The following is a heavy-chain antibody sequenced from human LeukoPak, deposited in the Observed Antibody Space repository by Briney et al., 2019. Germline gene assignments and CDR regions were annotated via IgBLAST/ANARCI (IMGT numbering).Heavy chain of an antibody. D-gene: IGHD2-15*01. V-gene: IGHV4-34*01. CDR1: GGSFSGYY. J-gene: IGHJ4*02. CDR2: INHSGST. CDR3: ARCEDQYCSGGSCYRSMCVDY. Sequence: SETLSLTCAVYGGSFSGYYWSWIRQPPGKGLEWIGEINHSGSTNYNPSLKSRVTISVDTSKNQFSLKLSSVTAADTAVYYCARCEDQYCSGGSCYRSMCVDYWGQGTLVTVSS.